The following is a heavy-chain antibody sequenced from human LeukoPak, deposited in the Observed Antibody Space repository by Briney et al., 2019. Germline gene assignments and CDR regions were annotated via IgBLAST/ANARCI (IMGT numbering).Heavy chain of an antibody. J-gene: IGHJ4*02. CDR2: IYYSRST. CDR3: ARGYYYDSSGYYPTFFDY. Sequence: SETLSLTCTVSGGSISSYYWSWIRQPPGKGLEWIGYIYYSRSTNYNPSLKSRVTISVDTSKNQFSLKLSSVTAADTAVYYCARGYYYDSSGYYPTFFDYWGQGTLVTVSS. CDR1: GGSISSYY. D-gene: IGHD3-22*01. V-gene: IGHV4-59*01.